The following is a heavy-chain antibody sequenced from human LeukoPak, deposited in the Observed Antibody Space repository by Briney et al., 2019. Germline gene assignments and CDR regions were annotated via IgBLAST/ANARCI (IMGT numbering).Heavy chain of an antibody. CDR2: IKQDGSEK. V-gene: IGHV3-7*01. D-gene: IGHD4-17*01. Sequence: GGPLRLSCAASGFTFSSYWMSCVRQAPGKGLEWVANIKQDGSEKYYVDTVKGRFTISRDNAKNSLYLQMNSLRAEDTAVYYCARRVNYGDYVSWFDPWGQGTLVTVSS. J-gene: IGHJ5*02. CDR1: GFTFSSYW. CDR3: ARRVNYGDYVSWFDP.